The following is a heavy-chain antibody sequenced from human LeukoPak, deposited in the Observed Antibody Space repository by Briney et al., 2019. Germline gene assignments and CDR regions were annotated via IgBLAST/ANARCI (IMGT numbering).Heavy chain of an antibody. CDR2: ISGSGGST. V-gene: IGHV3-23*01. Sequence: GGSLRLSCAASGFTFSSYAMSWVRQAPGKGLEWVSAISGSGGSTYYADSVKGRFTISRDNSKNTLYLQMNSLRAEDTAVYYCAKDQGYCGSISCSDYFDSWGQGTLVTVSS. CDR1: GFTFSSYA. D-gene: IGHD2-2*01. CDR3: AKDQGYCGSISCSDYFDS. J-gene: IGHJ4*02.